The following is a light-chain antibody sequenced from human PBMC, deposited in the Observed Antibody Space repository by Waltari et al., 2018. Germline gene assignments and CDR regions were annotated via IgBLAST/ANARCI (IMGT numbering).Light chain of an antibody. J-gene: IGLJ1*01. CDR3: CSFAGSYTFV. CDR1: SRDVGGYHF. V-gene: IGLV2-11*01. CDR2: DVS. Sequence: QSALTQPRSVSGSPGQSVTTSFTGTSRDVGGYHFFSWFPQHPGKVPKLLIYDVSERPSDVPDRFSGSKSANTASLTISGLQTDDEADYYCCSFAGSYTFVFGSGTRVTVL.